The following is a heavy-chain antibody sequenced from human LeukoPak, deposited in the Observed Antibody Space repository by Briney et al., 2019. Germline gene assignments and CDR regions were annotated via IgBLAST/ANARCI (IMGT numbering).Heavy chain of an antibody. V-gene: IGHV3-53*01. CDR2: IYSGGST. Sequence: PGGSLRLSCAASGFTVSSNYMSWVRQAPGKGLEWVSVIYSGGSTYYADSVKGRFTISSDNSKNTLYLQMNSLRAEDTAVYYCARGYCSGGSCYTLWFDPWGQGTLVTVSS. D-gene: IGHD2-15*01. CDR3: ARGYCSGGSCYTLWFDP. J-gene: IGHJ5*02. CDR1: GFTVSSNY.